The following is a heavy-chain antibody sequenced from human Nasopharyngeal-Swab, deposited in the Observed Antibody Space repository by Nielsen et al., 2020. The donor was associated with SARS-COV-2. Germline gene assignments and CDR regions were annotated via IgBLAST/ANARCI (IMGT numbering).Heavy chain of an antibody. V-gene: IGHV7-4-1*02. D-gene: IGHD3-3*01. CDR1: GYTFTSYA. CDR3: ARVGGDLRFLEWPLDY. Sequence: ASVQVSCQASGYTFTSYAMNWVRQAPGQGLEWMGWINTNTGNPTYAQGFTGRFVFSLDTSVSTAYLQISSLKAEDAAVYYFARVGGDLRFLEWPLDYWGQGTLVTVSS. CDR2: INTNTGNP. J-gene: IGHJ4*02.